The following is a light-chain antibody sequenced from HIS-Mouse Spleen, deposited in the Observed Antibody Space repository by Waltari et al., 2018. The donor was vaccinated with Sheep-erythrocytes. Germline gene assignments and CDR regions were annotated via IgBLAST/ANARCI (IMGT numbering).Light chain of an antibody. V-gene: IGKV1-5*03. CDR2: KAS. Sequence: IQMTQSPSTLSASLGDRVTITCRASQSISSWLAWYQQKPGKAPKLLIYKASSLESGVPSRFSGSGSGTEFTLTISSLQPDDFATYYCQQYNSYSTWTFGQGTKVEIK. CDR3: QQYNSYSTWT. CDR1: QSISSW. J-gene: IGKJ1*01.